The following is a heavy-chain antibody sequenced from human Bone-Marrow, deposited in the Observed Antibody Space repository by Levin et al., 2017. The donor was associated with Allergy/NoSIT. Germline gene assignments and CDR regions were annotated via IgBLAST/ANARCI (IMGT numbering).Heavy chain of an antibody. CDR1: GFTFDDCG. D-gene: IGHD6-13*01. CDR2: ANWNGGSI. CDR3: AKDISPPGSSWYGYAFDL. V-gene: IGHV3-9*01. J-gene: IGHJ3*01. Sequence: SLKISCAGSGFTFDDCGLHWVRQVPGKGLEWVSGANWNGGSIGYADSVKGRFTISRDNARNSLYLQMDSLRTEDTALYYCAKDISPPGSSWYGYAFDLWGQGTLVTVSA.